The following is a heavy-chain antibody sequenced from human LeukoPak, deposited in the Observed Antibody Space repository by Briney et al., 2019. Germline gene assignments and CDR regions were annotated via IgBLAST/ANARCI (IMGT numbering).Heavy chain of an antibody. CDR2: MNPNSGNT. CDR3: ARGSTLWFGELFGY. J-gene: IGHJ4*02. Sequence: ASVKVSCKASGYIFTHYGLTWVRQATGQGLEWMGWMNPNSGNTGYAQKFQGRVTITRNTSISTAYMELSSLRSEDTAVYYCARGSTLWFGELFGYWGQGTLVTVSS. V-gene: IGHV1-8*03. D-gene: IGHD3-10*01. CDR1: GYIFTHYG.